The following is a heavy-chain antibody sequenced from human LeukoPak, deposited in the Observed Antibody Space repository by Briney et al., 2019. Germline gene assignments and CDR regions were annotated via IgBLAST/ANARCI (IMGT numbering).Heavy chain of an antibody. CDR1: GFTFSSYW. CDR2: INSDGSST. D-gene: IGHD3-10*01. CDR3: ARDRPYGSGSTEYDY. J-gene: IGHJ4*02. Sequence: PGGSLRLSCAASGFTFSSYWMHWVRQAPGKGLVWVSRINSDGSSTSYADSVKGRFTISRDNAKNTLYLQMNSLRAEDTAVYYCARDRPYGSGSTEYDYWGQGTLVTVSS. V-gene: IGHV3-74*01.